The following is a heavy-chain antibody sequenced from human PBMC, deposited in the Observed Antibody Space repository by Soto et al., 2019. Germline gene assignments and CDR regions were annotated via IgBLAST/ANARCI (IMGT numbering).Heavy chain of an antibody. Sequence: PGGSLRLSCAASGFTFSSYAMSWVRQAPGKGLEWVSAISGSGGSTYYADSVKGRFTISRDNSKNTLYLQMNSLRAEDTAVYYCAKVEGYVWGASYYYYGMDVWGQGTTVTVSS. CDR3: AKVEGYVWGASYYYYGMDV. CDR1: GFTFSSYA. V-gene: IGHV3-23*01. CDR2: ISGSGGST. J-gene: IGHJ6*02. D-gene: IGHD3-16*01.